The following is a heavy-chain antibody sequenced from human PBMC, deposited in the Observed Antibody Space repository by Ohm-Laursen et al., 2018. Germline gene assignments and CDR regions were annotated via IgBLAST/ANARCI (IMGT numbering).Heavy chain of an antibody. CDR1: GGSISSSSYY. D-gene: IGHD6-13*01. Sequence: SETLSLTCIVSGGSISSSSYYWGWIRQPPGKGLEWIGGMYYRGHTYYNPSLKSRVTIAVNTTKNQFSLKLSSVTAADTSVYYCATSNNWYYFDYWGQGTLVTVSS. V-gene: IGHV4-39*01. CDR3: ATSNNWYYFDY. J-gene: IGHJ4*02. CDR2: MYYRGHT.